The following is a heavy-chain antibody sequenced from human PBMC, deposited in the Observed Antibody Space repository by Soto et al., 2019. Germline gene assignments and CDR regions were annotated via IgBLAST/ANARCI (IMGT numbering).Heavy chain of an antibody. CDR1: GGSISSDY. D-gene: IGHD4-17*01. V-gene: IGHV4-59*08. CDR3: ARSAVNFLWYFDL. Sequence: QVQLQESGPGLVKPSETLSLTCTISGGSISSDYWSWIRQPPGKGLEWIGYIHYSGSTNYNPSLKSRLTISIDMSKTQFSLKLSSVTAADTAVYYCARSAVNFLWYFDLWGRGTLVTVSS. CDR2: IHYSGST. J-gene: IGHJ2*01.